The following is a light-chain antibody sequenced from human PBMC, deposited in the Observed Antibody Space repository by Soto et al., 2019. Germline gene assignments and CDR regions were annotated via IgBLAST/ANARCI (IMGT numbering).Light chain of an antibody. CDR3: QQYINRWT. CDR2: KAS. V-gene: IGKV1-5*03. J-gene: IGKJ1*01. CDR1: QSISIW. Sequence: LQMTQSPSTLSASVGDRVTITCRASQSISIWLAWYQQKPGKAPNLLIYKASSLESGVPSRFSGSGSGTEFTLTISSLQTDDFATYYCQQYINRWTFGQGTKV.